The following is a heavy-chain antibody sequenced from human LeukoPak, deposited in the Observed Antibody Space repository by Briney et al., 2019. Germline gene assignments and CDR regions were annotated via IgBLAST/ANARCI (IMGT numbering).Heavy chain of an antibody. Sequence: SETLSLTCTVSGVSINTYYWSWFRQPVGKSLERIGRIHSDGSTYDNPSLRSPVSMSIDTSKNQFSLTLTSVTAADTAVYFCARDVGLAYWGQGILVTVSS. V-gene: IGHV4-4*07. CDR2: IHSDGST. CDR3: ARDVGLAY. CDR1: GVSINTYY. J-gene: IGHJ4*02.